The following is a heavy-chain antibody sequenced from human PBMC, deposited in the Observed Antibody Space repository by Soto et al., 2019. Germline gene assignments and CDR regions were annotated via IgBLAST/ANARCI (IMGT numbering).Heavy chain of an antibody. CDR3: ARVGIYQGAFDP. CDR1: GGSIRSGDFY. D-gene: IGHD3-16*02. V-gene: IGHV4-30-4*01. Sequence: QVELQESGPGLVKPFQTLSLTCHVSGGSIRSGDFYWSWIRQPPGKGLEWIGYIYYNGNTYSVPSLNSRVTMSADTPKNLFSLTLSSVTAADTAVYFCARVGIYQGAFDPWGQGTRVTVSS. J-gene: IGHJ5*02. CDR2: IYYNGNT.